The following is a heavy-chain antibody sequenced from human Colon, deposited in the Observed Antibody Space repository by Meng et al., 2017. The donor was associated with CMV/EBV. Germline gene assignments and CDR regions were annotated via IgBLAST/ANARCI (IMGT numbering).Heavy chain of an antibody. CDR3: ARGTGSTTDC. Sequence: GSLRLSCTVSGGSIINYFWTWFRQPPGKGLEWVGNIYYSGDTTYNPSLKSRVTISVDTSKSQFSLSVRSVTAADSAMYYCARGTGSTTDCWGQGTLVTVS. V-gene: IGHV4-59*01. J-gene: IGHJ4*02. D-gene: IGHD7-27*01. CDR2: IYYSGDT. CDR1: GGSIINYF.